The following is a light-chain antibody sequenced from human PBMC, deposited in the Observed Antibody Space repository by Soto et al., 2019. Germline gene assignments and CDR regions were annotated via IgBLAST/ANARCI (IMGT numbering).Light chain of an antibody. Sequence: DIQMTQSPSTLSASVGDRVTITCRASQSFSTSLAWYQQKPGKAPRLLIYDVSSLKSGVPSRFSGSGFGTDFTLTISSLQSDDFATYYCQQYNSYSLWTVGQGTKVDIK. CDR1: QSFSTS. V-gene: IGKV1-5*01. CDR3: QQYNSYSLWT. CDR2: DVS. J-gene: IGKJ1*01.